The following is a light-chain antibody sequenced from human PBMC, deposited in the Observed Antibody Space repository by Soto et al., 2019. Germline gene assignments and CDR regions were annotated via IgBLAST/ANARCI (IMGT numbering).Light chain of an antibody. CDR3: QQYDNLPLT. V-gene: IGKV1-33*01. J-gene: IGKJ4*01. CDR2: DAS. CDR1: QGISNW. Sequence: DIQMTQSPSSVSASVGDRVTITCRASQGISNWLVWYQQKPGKAPKILIYDASTLEAGVPSRFSGSGSGTYFTFTISSLQPEDIATYYCQQYDNLPLTFGGGTKVDIK.